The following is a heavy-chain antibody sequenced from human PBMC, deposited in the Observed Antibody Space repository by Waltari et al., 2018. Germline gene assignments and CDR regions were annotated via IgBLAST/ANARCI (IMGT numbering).Heavy chain of an antibody. CDR1: GYSFTNYC. Sequence: EVQLVQSGAEVKQPGESLKISCKGSGYSFTNYCIGWVRQIPGKGLEWMGIIYPGDSDTRYSPSFQGQVTISADKSISTAYLQWSSLKASDTAIYYCAAGITMIDPRCAFDIWGQGTMVTVSS. D-gene: IGHD3-22*01. V-gene: IGHV5-51*01. CDR2: IYPGDSDT. J-gene: IGHJ3*02. CDR3: AAGITMIDPRCAFDI.